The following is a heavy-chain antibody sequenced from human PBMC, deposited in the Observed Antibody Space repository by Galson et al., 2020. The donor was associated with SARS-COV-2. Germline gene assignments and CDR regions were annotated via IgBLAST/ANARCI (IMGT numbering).Heavy chain of an antibody. CDR2: INPNSGGT. J-gene: IGHJ4*02. V-gene: IGHV1-2*02. CDR1: GYTPTGYY. Sequence: SVKLSSKASGYTPTGYYMHWVPQAPGQGLEWMGWINPNSGGTNYTQTCQGRVTMTRDTSITTAYMGLSRLRSDDTAVDYCASAPNYYDSSGYVGGFDYWGQGTLVAVSS. D-gene: IGHD3-22*01. CDR3: ASAPNYYDSSGYVGGFDY.